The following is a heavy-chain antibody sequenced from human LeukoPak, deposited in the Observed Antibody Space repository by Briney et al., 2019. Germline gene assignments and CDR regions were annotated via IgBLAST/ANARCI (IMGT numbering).Heavy chain of an antibody. CDR1: GFTVSSNY. Sequence: PGGSLRPSCAASGFTVSSNYMSWVRQAPGKGLEWVSVIYSGGSTYYADSVKGRFTIPRDNSKNTLYLQMNSLRAEDTAVYYCARDLTSSGWYSELGYWGQGTLVTVSS. V-gene: IGHV3-66*01. CDR3: ARDLTSSGWYSELGY. D-gene: IGHD6-19*01. J-gene: IGHJ4*02. CDR2: IYSGGST.